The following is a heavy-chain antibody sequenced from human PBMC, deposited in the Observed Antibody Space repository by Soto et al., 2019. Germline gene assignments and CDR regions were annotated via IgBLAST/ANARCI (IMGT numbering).Heavy chain of an antibody. CDR3: ARLGDFGY. CDR1: GYTFIGYY. J-gene: IGHJ4*02. CDR2: INPNSGDT. V-gene: IGHV1-2*02. Sequence: QVQLVQSGAEVKKPGASVTVSCKASGYTFIGYYIHWVRQAPGQGLEWMGWINPNSGDTNYAHKFKGRVTMTRDTSISTAYMDLSRLISDDTDVSYCARLGDFGYWGQGTLVTVSS.